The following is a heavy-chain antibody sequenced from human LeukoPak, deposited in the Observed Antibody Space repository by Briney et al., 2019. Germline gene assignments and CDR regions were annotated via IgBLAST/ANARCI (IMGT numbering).Heavy chain of an antibody. J-gene: IGHJ4*02. CDR2: ISYDGSNK. CDR1: GFIFSSDD. CDR3: TKNLGNVYYFEH. D-gene: IGHD1-26*01. V-gene: IGHV3-30*18. Sequence: GGSLRLSCAASGFIFSSDDMHWVRQAPGKGLEWVALISYDGSNKYFADSVQGRFTISRDNSKNTLYLQMNSLRADDTAVYFCTKNLGNVYYFEHWGLGTLVTVSS.